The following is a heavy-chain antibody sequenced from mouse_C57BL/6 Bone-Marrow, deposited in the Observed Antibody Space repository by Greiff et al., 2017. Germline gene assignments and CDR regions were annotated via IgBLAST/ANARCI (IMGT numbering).Heavy chain of an antibody. D-gene: IGHD2-3*01. CDR3: ARGGWLRCAY. V-gene: IGHV1-69*01. CDR2: IDPSDSYT. CDR1: GYTFTSYW. J-gene: IGHJ3*01. Sequence: QVQLQQPGAELVMPGASVKLSCKASGYTFTSYWMHWVKQRPGQGLEWIGEIDPSDSYTNYNQKFKGKSTLTVDKSSSTAYMQLSSLTSEDSAVXYCARGGWLRCAYWGQGTLVTVSA.